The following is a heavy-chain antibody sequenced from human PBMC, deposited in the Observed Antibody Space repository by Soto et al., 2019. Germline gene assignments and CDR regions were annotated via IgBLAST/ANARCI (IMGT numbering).Heavy chain of an antibody. D-gene: IGHD4-17*01. V-gene: IGHV3-7*04. J-gene: IGHJ4*02. CDR3: VRSRYGGCFDF. Sequence: EVQLVESGGGLVQPGGSLRLSCAASGFTFSSYWMTWVRQAPGKGLEWVANIKQDGSDKYYVDSVKGRFTISRDNAKHSLHLQINSLRAEDTAVYYCVRSRYGGCFDFWGQGTLVTVSS. CDR1: GFTFSSYW. CDR2: IKQDGSDK.